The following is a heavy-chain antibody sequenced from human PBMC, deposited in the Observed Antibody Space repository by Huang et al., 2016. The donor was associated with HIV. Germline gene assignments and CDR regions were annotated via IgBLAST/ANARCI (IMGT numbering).Heavy chain of an antibody. CDR3: ARRFSSSSGYFDY. Sequence: VQLVQSGAEVKKPGEPLKTSCRGSGYSFSSAWIAWGRQMPGKGRVGMGIIFPDDSDTTYSPSFEDQVTISADKSIGTAYLQWSSLKASDTAMYYCARRFSSSSGYFDYWGQGSLVTVSS. CDR1: GYSFSSAW. D-gene: IGHD6-6*01. J-gene: IGHJ4*02. CDR2: IFPDDSDT. V-gene: IGHV5-51*01.